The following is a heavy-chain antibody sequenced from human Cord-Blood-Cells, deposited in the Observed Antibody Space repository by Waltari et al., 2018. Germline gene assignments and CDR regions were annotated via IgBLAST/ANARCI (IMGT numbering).Heavy chain of an antibody. J-gene: IGHJ4*02. V-gene: IGHV4-34*01. CDR2: INHSGST. CDR3: ARGGCSSTSCYYFDY. Sequence: QVQLQQWGAGLLKPSETLSLTCAVYGGSFSGYYWSWIRQPPGKGLEWIGGINHSGSTNYNPSLKSRVTISVDTSKNQFSLKLSSVTAADTAVYYCARGGCSSTSCYYFDYWGQGTLVTVSS. D-gene: IGHD2-2*01. CDR1: GGSFSGYY.